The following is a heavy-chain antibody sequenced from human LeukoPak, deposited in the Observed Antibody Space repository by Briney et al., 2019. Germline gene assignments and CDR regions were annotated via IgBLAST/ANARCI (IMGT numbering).Heavy chain of an antibody. CDR1: GFTFSSYA. CDR3: AREHYYGSGIYFYSYYYSMDV. J-gene: IGHJ6*03. Sequence: GRSQRLSCAASGFTFSSYALHWVRQAPGKGLEWVAVAAYDGSRKYYAESVKGRFTIFRDNSKNTLYLQMNSLRPEDTAVYYCAREHYYGSGIYFYSYYYSMDVWGKGTTVTVSS. CDR2: AAYDGSRK. D-gene: IGHD3-10*01. V-gene: IGHV3-30*04.